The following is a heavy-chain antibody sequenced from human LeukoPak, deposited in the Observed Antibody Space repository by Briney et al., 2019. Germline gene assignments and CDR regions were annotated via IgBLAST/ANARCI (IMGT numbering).Heavy chain of an antibody. CDR1: GFTFSSYA. D-gene: IGHD3-3*01. CDR2: ISGSGGST. CDR3: AKLRFLEWLLGFDY. Sequence: PGGSLRLSCAASGFTFSSYAMSWVRQAPGKGLEWVSAISGSGGSTYYADSVKGRFTISRDNSKNTLYLQMNSLRAEDTAVYHCAKLRFLEWLLGFDYWGQGTLVTVSS. V-gene: IGHV3-23*01. J-gene: IGHJ4*02.